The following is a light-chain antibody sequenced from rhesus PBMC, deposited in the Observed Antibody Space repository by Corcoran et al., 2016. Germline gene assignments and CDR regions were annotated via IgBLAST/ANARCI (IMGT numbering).Light chain of an antibody. J-gene: IGKJ4*01. CDR1: QGISSY. CDR3: QQHNSYPLT. Sequence: DIQMTQSPSSLSASVGDTVTITCRASQGISSYLNWFQHKPGKAPKLLIYTASSLESGVPSRFSGSGSGTECTLTISSLQAEDFAAYYWQQHNSYPLTFGGGTKVEIK. CDR2: TAS. V-gene: IGKV1-28*01.